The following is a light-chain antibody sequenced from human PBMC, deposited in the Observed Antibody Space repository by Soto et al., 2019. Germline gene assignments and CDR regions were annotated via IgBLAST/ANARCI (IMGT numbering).Light chain of an antibody. CDR1: QSVSSY. Sequence: EIVLTQSPATLSLSPGERATLSCRASQSVSSYLAWYQQKPGQAPRLLIYDASNRATGIPARFSGSGSATDFTLTIRSLEPEDLAVYYCQQRSNWPPWTFGQGTKVEIK. J-gene: IGKJ1*01. CDR3: QQRSNWPPWT. V-gene: IGKV3-11*01. CDR2: DAS.